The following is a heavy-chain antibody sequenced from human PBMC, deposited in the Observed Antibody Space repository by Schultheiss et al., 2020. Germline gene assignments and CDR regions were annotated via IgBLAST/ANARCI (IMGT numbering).Heavy chain of an antibody. J-gene: IGHJ4*02. CDR2: INHDGSVK. CDR1: GFILSNYW. CDR3: ARSIAAIGSQ. V-gene: IGHV3-7*01. Sequence: GGSLRLSCAGSGFILSNYWMTWVRQAPGKGLEWVANINHDGSVKYYVDSVKGRFTISRDSAKNSLYLQMNSLRAEDSGLYYCARSIAAIGSQWGQGTLVTVSS. D-gene: IGHD6-6*01.